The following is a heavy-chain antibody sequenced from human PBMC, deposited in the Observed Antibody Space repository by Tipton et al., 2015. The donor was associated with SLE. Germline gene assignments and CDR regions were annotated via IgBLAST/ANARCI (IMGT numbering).Heavy chain of an antibody. Sequence: SLRLSCAASGFTFSDYYMSWIRQAPGKGLEWVSYISSSGSTICYADSVKGRFTISRDNAKNSLYLQMNSLRAEDTAVYYCARTPTPYSSSSNWFDPWGQGTLVTVSS. CDR3: ARTPTPYSSSSNWFDP. V-gene: IGHV3-11*01. CDR1: GFTFSDYY. CDR2: ISSSGSTI. D-gene: IGHD6-6*01. J-gene: IGHJ5*02.